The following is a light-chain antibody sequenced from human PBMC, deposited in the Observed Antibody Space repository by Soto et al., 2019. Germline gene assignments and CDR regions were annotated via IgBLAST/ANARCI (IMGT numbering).Light chain of an antibody. CDR1: QNIGSW. CDR3: QHYNSYSEA. Sequence: DIKMTQSPSTLSASVGDGVTITCRASQNIGSWLAWYQQKPGEAPKLLISKATNLQSGVPSRFSGSGSGTDFSLTISSLQPVDSATYYCQHYNSYSEAFGQGAKVDIK. V-gene: IGKV1-5*03. CDR2: KAT. J-gene: IGKJ1*01.